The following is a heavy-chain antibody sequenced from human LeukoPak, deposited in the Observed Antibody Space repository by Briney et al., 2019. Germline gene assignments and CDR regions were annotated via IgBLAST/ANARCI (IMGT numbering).Heavy chain of an antibody. D-gene: IGHD3-10*01. CDR3: AIFADVASVLLRFGESQSPSYYYGMDV. V-gene: IGHV3-30*03. Sequence: GGSLRLSCAASGFTFSSYGMHRVRQAPGDRLEWVAVISYDGSNKYYADSVKGRFTISRDNSKNTLYLQMNSLRAEDTAVYYCAIFADVASVLLRFGESQSPSYYYGMDVWGQGTTVTVSS. CDR1: GFTFSSYG. CDR2: ISYDGSNK. J-gene: IGHJ6*02.